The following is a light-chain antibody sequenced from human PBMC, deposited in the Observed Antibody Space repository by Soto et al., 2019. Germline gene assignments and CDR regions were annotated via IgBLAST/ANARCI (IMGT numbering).Light chain of an antibody. J-gene: IGKJ4*01. V-gene: IGKV3-11*01. Sequence: EIVLTQSPATLSLSPGERATLSCRASQSVSSDLAWYQQKPGQAPRLHIYDASNRATGIPNRFSGSGSGTDVTVTISSLEPEDFAVYYCQRRSIWPLTFGGGTKVEIK. CDR1: QSVSSD. CDR3: QRRSIWPLT. CDR2: DAS.